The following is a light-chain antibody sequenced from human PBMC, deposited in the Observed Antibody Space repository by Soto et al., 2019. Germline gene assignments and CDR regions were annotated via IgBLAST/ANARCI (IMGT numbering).Light chain of an antibody. CDR1: QSVSGW. Sequence: DIQMTQSPSTLSASVGDRVTITCRASQSVSGWLAWYQQKPGKAPKLLIYKASSLESGVPSRFSGSGSATDFTLTISSLQPDDFATYYCQQYKSFSWTFGQGTKVKIK. CDR2: KAS. V-gene: IGKV1-5*03. J-gene: IGKJ1*01. CDR3: QQYKSFSWT.